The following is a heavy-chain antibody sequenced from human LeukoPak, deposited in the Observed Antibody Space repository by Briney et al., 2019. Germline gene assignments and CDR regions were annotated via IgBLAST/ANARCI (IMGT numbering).Heavy chain of an antibody. CDR1: GFTFREYG. J-gene: IGHJ4*02. V-gene: IGHV3-33*01. CDR2: MWNDGITG. D-gene: IGHD2-21*02. CDR3: ARDATRGGDNDY. Sequence: GGSLRLSCVASGFTFREYGFHWVRQAPGKGLEWVAVMWNDGITGKYADSVRGRFSVSRDNSKNTVYLQMDSLRADDTSVYYCARDATRGGDNDYWGQGTRVIVSS.